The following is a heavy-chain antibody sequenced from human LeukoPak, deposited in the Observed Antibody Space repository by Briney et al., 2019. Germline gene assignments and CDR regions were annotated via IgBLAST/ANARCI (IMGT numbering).Heavy chain of an antibody. CDR1: GGSFSGYY. D-gene: IGHD3-9*01. CDR2: INHSGST. Sequence: SETLSLTCAVYGGSFSGYYWSWIRQPPGKGLEWIGEINHSGSTNYNPSLKSRVTISVDTSKNQFSLKLSSVTAADTAVYYCARGRGPGYRYYYYYGMDVWGQGTTVTVSS. V-gene: IGHV4-34*01. J-gene: IGHJ6*02. CDR3: ARGRGPGYRYYYYYGMDV.